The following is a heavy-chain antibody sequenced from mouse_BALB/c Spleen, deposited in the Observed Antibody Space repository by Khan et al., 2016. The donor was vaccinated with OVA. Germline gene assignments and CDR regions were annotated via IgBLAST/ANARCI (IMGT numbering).Heavy chain of an antibody. CDR1: GYTFTSYW. J-gene: IGHJ4*01. CDR3: ARENYYGRSCYAMDY. Sequence: DLVKPGTSVKLSCKASGYTFTSYWINWLKQRPGQGLEWLGRIGPGSSNTYYHELFKGQAALTVDTSSSTPYIHLSSLSSEDSAVKFCARENYYGRSCYAMDYWGQGTSVTVSS. CDR2: IGPGSSNT. D-gene: IGHD1-1*01. V-gene: IGHV1S41*01.